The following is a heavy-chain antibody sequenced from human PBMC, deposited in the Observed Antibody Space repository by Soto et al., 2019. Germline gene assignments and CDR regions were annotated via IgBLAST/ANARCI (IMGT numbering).Heavy chain of an antibody. CDR2: LNPNTGNT. V-gene: IGHV1-8*01. Sequence: QVQLVQSGAEVKKPGASVKVSCKASGYTFSSYDINWVRQAAGQGLEWMGWLNPNTGNTVYAQKFQVRVTMTRNTSISTAYMELSSLRSEDTAVYYCARERAYGMDVWGQGTTVTVSS. CDR1: GYTFSSYD. CDR3: ARERAYGMDV. J-gene: IGHJ6*02.